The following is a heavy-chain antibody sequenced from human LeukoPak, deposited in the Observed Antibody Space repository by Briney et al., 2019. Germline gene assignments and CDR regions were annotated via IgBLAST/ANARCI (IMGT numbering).Heavy chain of an antibody. J-gene: IGHJ4*02. CDR2: IYPGDSDT. CDR1: GYSFTSYW. Sequence: GESLKISCKGSGYSFTSYWIGWVRQMPGKGLEWMGIIYPGDSDTRYSPSFQGQVTISADKSISTAYLQWSSLKASDTTMYYCARNLDRMVRTLGYWGQGTLVTVSS. V-gene: IGHV5-51*01. CDR3: ARNLDRMVRTLGY. D-gene: IGHD3-10*01.